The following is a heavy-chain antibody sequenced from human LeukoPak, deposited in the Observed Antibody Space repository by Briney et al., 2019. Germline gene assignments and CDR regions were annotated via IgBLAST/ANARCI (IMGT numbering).Heavy chain of an antibody. J-gene: IGHJ4*02. V-gene: IGHV1-8*01. Sequence: KPGASVKVSCKASGYTFTSYDINWVRQATGQGLEWMGWMNPNSGNTGYAQKFQGRVTMTRNTSISTAYMELSSLRSEDTAVYYCARGSSSSGRYYFDYWGQGTLVTVSS. D-gene: IGHD6-6*01. CDR2: MNPNSGNT. CDR1: GYTFTSYD. CDR3: ARGSSSSGRYYFDY.